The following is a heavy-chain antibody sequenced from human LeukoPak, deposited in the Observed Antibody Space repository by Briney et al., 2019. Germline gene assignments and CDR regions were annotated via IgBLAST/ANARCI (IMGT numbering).Heavy chain of an antibody. Sequence: GGSLRLPCAASGFTFSSYSMNWVRQAPGKGLEWVSSISSSSSYIYYADSVKGRFTISRDNAKNSLYLQMNSLRAEDTAVYYCARVLSAGDAFDIWGQGTMVTVSS. J-gene: IGHJ3*02. V-gene: IGHV3-21*01. D-gene: IGHD6-13*01. CDR2: ISSSSSYI. CDR3: ARVLSAGDAFDI. CDR1: GFTFSSYS.